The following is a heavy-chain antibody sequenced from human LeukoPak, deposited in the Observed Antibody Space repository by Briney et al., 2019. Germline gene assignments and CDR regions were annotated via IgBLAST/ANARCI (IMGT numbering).Heavy chain of an antibody. CDR2: IYYSGST. Sequence: SQTLSLTCTVSGGSISSRDYYWSWIRQPPGKGLEWIGYIYYSGSTYYNPSLKSRVTISADTSKNQFSLKLSSVTAADTAVYYCARGSYGDYGDAFDIWGQGTMVTVSS. CDR3: ARGSYGDYGDAFDI. CDR1: GGSISSRDYY. V-gene: IGHV4-30-4*01. J-gene: IGHJ3*02. D-gene: IGHD4-17*01.